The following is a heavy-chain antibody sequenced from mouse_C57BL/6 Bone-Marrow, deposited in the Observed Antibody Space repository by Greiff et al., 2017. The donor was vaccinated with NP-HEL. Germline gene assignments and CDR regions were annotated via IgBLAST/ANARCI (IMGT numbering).Heavy chain of an antibody. J-gene: IGHJ1*03. CDR2: INYDGSST. CDR3: AREGYYYGSSLWYFDV. CDR1: GFTFSDYY. Sequence: EVHLVESEGGLVQPGSSMKLSCTASGFTFSDYYMAWVRQVPEKGLEWVANINYDGSSTYYLDSLKSRFIISRDNAKNILYLQMSSLKSEDTATYYCAREGYYYGSSLWYFDVWGTGTTVTVSS. D-gene: IGHD1-1*01. V-gene: IGHV5-16*01.